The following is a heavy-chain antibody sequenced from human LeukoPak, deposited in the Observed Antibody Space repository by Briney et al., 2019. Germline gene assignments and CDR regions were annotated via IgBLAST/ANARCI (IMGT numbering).Heavy chain of an antibody. CDR1: GGSISNDY. J-gene: IGHJ4*02. V-gene: IGHV4-4*07. CDR2: VYTSGGT. Sequence: SETLSLTCTVSGGSISNDYWSWIRQAAGKELEWIARVYTSGGTNYNPSLKSRVTISLDKSKKQFSLNLNSVTAADTAVYYCARGGTYGSGRHQHTTLDYWGPGTLVTVSS. D-gene: IGHD3-10*01. CDR3: ARGGTYGSGRHQHTTLDY.